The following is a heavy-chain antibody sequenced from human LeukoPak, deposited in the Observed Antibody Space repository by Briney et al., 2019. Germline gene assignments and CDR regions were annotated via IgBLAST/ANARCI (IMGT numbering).Heavy chain of an antibody. J-gene: IGHJ4*02. Sequence: SETLSLTCTVSGGSINSYYWSWIRQPDGKGLEWIGRIYTSGSTNYNPSLKSRVTMSVDTSKNQFSLKLSSVTAADTAVYYCAATRIAAAGTFDYWGQGTLVTVSS. CDR2: IYTSGST. CDR1: GGSINSYY. CDR3: AATRIAAAGTFDY. D-gene: IGHD6-13*01. V-gene: IGHV4-4*07.